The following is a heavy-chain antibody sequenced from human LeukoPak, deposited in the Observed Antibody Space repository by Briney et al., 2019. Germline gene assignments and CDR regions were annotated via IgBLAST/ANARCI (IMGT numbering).Heavy chain of an antibody. D-gene: IGHD4-23*01. CDR1: GGSISSGSYY. CDR2: INHSGST. CDR3: ARGRRGNPPFGY. Sequence: SETLSLTCTVSGGSISSGSYYWSWIRQPPGKGLEWIGEINHSGSTNYNPSLKSRVTISVDTSKNQFSLKLSSVTAADTAVYYCARGRRGNPPFGYWGQGTLVTVSS. V-gene: IGHV4-39*07. J-gene: IGHJ4*02.